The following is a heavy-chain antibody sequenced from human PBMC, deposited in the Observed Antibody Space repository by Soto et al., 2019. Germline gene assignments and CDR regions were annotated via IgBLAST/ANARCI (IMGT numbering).Heavy chain of an antibody. CDR1: GGSISSGGYY. CDR2: TYYSGST. Sequence: QVQLQESGPGLVKPSQTLSLTCTVSGGSISSGGYYWSWIRQHPGKGLEWIGYTYYSGSTYYNPFLKSRVTLAEDASKKQFSLKVSSVAAADTAVYYCARIRAVGIVGATSYFDYWGQGTRVPGSS. D-gene: IGHD1-26*01. CDR3: ARIRAVGIVGATSYFDY. V-gene: IGHV4-31*03. J-gene: IGHJ4*02.